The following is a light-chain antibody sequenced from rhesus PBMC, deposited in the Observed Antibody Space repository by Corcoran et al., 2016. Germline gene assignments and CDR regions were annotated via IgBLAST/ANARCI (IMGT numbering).Light chain of an antibody. V-gene: IGKV1-46*01. CDR1: QSFSSS. J-gene: IGKJ3*01. CDR2: SAS. CDR3: QQYYSYPLT. Sequence: DIQMTQSPSSLSASVGDTVTITCRASQSFSSSLAWYQQKPGKAPKLLIYSASSLQSGVPSRFSGRKSGTDFTLTISGLQPEDIASYYCQQYYSYPLTFGPGTKLHIK.